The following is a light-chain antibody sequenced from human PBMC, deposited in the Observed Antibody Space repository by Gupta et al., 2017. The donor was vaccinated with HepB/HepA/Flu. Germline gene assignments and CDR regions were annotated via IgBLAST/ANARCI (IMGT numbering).Light chain of an antibody. V-gene: IGKV1-33*01. CDR2: DAS. CDR3: QQYDSFVPSS. Sequence: DIQMTQSPSSLSVSVGDRVTISCQASQDISNFLNWYQAKPGKAPKLLIYDASNLETGVPSRFSGSGSGTDFTFTISSLQPEDIATYFCQQYDSFVPSSFGQGTKLEIK. CDR1: QDISNF. J-gene: IGKJ2*01.